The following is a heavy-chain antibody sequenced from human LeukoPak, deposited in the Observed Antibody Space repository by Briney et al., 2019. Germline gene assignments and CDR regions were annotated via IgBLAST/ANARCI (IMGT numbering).Heavy chain of an antibody. V-gene: IGHV4-59*01. CDR1: GDSFSSYY. CDR2: IYYSERA. D-gene: IGHD3-9*01. J-gene: IGHJ4*02. Sequence: PSQSLSLTCTVSGDSFSSYYWSWIRQPPGKRLEWIGCIYYSERATYNPSLRSQATISLDTSQNQFFWKLSSVTVTATAVYSVARMRSVDLWGQGGLVSVSS. CDR3: ARMRSVDL.